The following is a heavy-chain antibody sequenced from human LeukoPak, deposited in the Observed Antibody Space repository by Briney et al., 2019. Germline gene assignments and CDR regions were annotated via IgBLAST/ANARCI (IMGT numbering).Heavy chain of an antibody. D-gene: IGHD5-18*01. CDR1: GFTFSSYA. CDR3: AKDREQLWLLGYFDY. CDR2: ISGSGGST. J-gene: IGHJ4*02. Sequence: GGSLRLSCAASGFTFSSYAMSWGRQAPGQGLGWVSAISGSGGSTSYADSVKGRFTISRDNTKNTLYLQMNSLRAEDTAVYYCAKDREQLWLLGYFDYWGQGTLVTVSS. V-gene: IGHV3-23*01.